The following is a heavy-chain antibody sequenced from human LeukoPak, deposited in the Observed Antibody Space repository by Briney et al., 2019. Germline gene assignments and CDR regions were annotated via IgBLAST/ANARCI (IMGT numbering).Heavy chain of an antibody. V-gene: IGHV3-48*03. Sequence: GGSLRLSCAASGFTFSSYEMNWVRQAPGKGLEWVPYISSSGSTTYNADSVKGRFTISRDNAKNSLYLQMNSLRAEDTAVYYCARERDGYNADFDYWGQGTLVTVSS. CDR3: ARERDGYNADFDY. J-gene: IGHJ4*02. CDR2: ISSSGSTT. D-gene: IGHD5-24*01. CDR1: GFTFSSYE.